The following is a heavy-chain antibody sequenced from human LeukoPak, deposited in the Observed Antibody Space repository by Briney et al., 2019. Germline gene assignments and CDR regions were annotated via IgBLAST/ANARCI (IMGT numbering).Heavy chain of an antibody. V-gene: IGHV3-66*01. CDR2: SYTGGTT. D-gene: IGHD6-13*01. J-gene: IGHJ4*02. Sequence: GGSLRLSCAASGFTVDNNYMSWVRQAPGKGLEWVSVSYTGGTTNYADSVKGRFTISRDTSKNMLYLQMTSLRAEDTAVYYCAKERGSWSIDYWGQGTLVTVSS. CDR3: AKERGSWSIDY. CDR1: GFTVDNNY.